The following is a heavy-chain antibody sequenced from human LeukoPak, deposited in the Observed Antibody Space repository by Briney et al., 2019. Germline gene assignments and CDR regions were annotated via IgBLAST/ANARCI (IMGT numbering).Heavy chain of an antibody. CDR2: ISSSSSYI. CDR1: GFTFSSYS. CDR3: ARDSLEDYVWGSYRYWFDY. J-gene: IGHJ4*02. Sequence: GGSLRLSCAASGFTFSSYSMNWVRQAPGKGLEWVSSISSSSSYIYYADSVKGRFTISRDNAKNSLYLQMNSLRAEDTAAYYCARDSLEDYVWGSYRYWFDYWGQGTLVTVSS. V-gene: IGHV3-21*01. D-gene: IGHD3-16*02.